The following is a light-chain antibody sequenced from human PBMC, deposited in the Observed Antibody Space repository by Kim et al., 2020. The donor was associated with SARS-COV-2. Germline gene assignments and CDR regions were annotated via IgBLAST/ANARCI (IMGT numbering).Light chain of an antibody. J-gene: IGLJ3*02. CDR2: ANT. V-gene: IGLV1-47*02. Sequence: GQSVTISLSEGNTNIGKTFVYWYQQLPGTAPKVLIYANTQRPSGVPDRFSGSKSGTSASLTISGLRSEDEADYYCAAWDDGLSGRLFGGGTKLTVL. CDR1: NTNIGKTF. CDR3: AAWDDGLSGRL.